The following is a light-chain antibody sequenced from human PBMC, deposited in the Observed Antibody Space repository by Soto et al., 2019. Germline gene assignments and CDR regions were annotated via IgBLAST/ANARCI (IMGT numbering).Light chain of an antibody. V-gene: IGKV2D-29*01. CDR2: EVS. CDR1: QSLLHSDGKTY. Sequence: DIVLTQTPLSLSVTPGQPASISCKSSQSLLHSDGKTYLCWYLQKAGQPPQVLIYEVSNRFSGVPGRFRGRGSVTDFTLRISRVEAEDVGVYFCMQRIQLPWTFFQGTNVEVK. CDR3: MQRIQLPWT. J-gene: IGKJ1*01.